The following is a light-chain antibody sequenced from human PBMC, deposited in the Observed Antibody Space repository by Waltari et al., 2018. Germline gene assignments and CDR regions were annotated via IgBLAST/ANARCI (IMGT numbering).Light chain of an antibody. CDR3: QQRSDLPPIT. CDR2: DAS. Sequence: IVLTQSPAPLSLSPGERATLPCRASQSISTYLAWYQQKPGQAPRLLISDASYRATGIPARFSGSGSGTDFTLTISSLEPEDFAVYYCQQRSDLPPITFGQGTKVEI. CDR1: QSISTY. V-gene: IGKV3-11*01. J-gene: IGKJ1*01.